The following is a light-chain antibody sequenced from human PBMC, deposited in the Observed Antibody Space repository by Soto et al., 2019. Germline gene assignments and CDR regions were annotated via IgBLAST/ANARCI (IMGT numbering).Light chain of an antibody. Sequence: DIQMTQSPSSLSASVGDRVTITCRASQGIGNYLAWYQQKPGKVPKLLIYAASTLQSEVPSRFSGSGSGTEFTLTISSLQPEDCAAYYCQKYNTVPYTFGQGTQLEI. CDR1: QGIGNY. CDR2: AAS. J-gene: IGKJ2*01. CDR3: QKYNTVPYT. V-gene: IGKV1-27*01.